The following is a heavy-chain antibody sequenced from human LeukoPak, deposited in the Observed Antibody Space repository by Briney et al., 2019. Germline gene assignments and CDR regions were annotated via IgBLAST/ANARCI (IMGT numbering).Heavy chain of an antibody. CDR1: GGSIRSTTYY. Sequence: PSETLSLTCSVSGGSIRSTTYYWGWIRQPPGKGLEWIGSIYYSGNTYYSPSLMSRVTISVDTSKNQFSLRLTSVTAADTAVYYCARQTGSGLFILPGGQGTLVTVSS. CDR2: IYYSGNT. D-gene: IGHD3/OR15-3a*01. J-gene: IGHJ4*02. CDR3: ARQTGSGLFILP. V-gene: IGHV4-39*01.